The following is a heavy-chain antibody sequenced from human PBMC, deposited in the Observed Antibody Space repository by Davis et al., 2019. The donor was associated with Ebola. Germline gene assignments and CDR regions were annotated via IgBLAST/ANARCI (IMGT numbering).Heavy chain of an antibody. Sequence: ESLKISCAASGFTFSSNDMSWVRQPPGKGLEWIGYIEHHGRTEYIPSLSNRVSISLDTYRNQFSLELYSVTAAEPAVYYCARGVYGAYFDHWGQGALVTVSS. V-gene: IGHV4-59*01. CDR1: GFTFSSND. J-gene: IGHJ4*02. CDR3: ARGVYGAYFDH. CDR2: IEHHGRT. D-gene: IGHD4-17*01.